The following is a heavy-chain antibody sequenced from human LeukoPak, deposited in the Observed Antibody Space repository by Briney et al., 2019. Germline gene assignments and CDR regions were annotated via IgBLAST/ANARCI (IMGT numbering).Heavy chain of an antibody. J-gene: IGHJ3*02. CDR1: GFTFSSYA. Sequence: GSLRLSCAASGFTFSSYAMSWVRQAPGKGLEWVSAISGSGGSTYYADSVKGRFTISRDNSKNTLYLQMNSLRAEDTAVYYCARDDSSGYWAFDIWGQGTMVTVSS. CDR2: ISGSGGST. CDR3: ARDDSSGYWAFDI. V-gene: IGHV3-23*01. D-gene: IGHD3-22*01.